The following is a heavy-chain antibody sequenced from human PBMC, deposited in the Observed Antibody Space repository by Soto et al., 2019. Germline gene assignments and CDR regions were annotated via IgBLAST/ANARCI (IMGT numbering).Heavy chain of an antibody. Sequence: SETLSLTCAVSGCSISSSNWWSWVRQPPGKGLEWIGEIYHSGSTNYNPSLKRRVTISVDKSKNPFSLKLSSVSAADTAGYYCARCYGSGSSYHYYYGMDVWGQGTTVTVSS. V-gene: IGHV4-4*02. D-gene: IGHD3-10*01. CDR1: GCSISSSNW. CDR2: IYHSGST. CDR3: ARCYGSGSSYHYYYGMDV. J-gene: IGHJ6*02.